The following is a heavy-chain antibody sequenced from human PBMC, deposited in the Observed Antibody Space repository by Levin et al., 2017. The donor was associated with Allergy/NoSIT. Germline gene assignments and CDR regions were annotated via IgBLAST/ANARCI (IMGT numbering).Heavy chain of an antibody. V-gene: IGHV3-53*01. Sequence: ETLSLTCAASGFTVSSNYMSWVRQAPGKGLEWVSVIYSGGSTYYADSVKGRFTISRDNSKNTLYLQMNSLRAEDTAVYYCARVSAGYSGYDNWGQGTLVTVSS. D-gene: IGHD5-12*01. CDR3: ARVSAGYSGYDN. J-gene: IGHJ4*02. CDR2: IYSGGST. CDR1: GFTVSSNY.